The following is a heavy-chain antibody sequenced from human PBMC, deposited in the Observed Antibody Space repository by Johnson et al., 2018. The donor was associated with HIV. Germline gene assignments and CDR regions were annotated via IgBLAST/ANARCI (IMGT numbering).Heavy chain of an antibody. D-gene: IGHD3-22*01. V-gene: IGHV3-15*01. Sequence: EVQLVESGGGLVKPGGSLRLSCAASGFTFSNAWMSWVRQAPGKGLEWVGRIKSKTDGGTTDYAAPVKGRFTISRDDSKNTLYVQMNSLTAGDMAVYYCVRVGYSSAYYRDAFDIWGQGTLVTVSS. CDR3: VRVGYSSAYYRDAFDI. CDR1: GFTFSNAW. J-gene: IGHJ3*02. CDR2: IKSKTDGGTT.